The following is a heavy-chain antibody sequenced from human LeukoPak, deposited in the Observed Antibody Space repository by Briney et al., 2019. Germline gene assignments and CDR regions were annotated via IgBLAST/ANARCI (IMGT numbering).Heavy chain of an antibody. CDR3: ASEGVDYYDSSGMTDAFDI. CDR1: GGSFSGYY. J-gene: IGHJ3*02. D-gene: IGHD3-22*01. CDR2: INHSGST. Sequence: SETLSLTCAVYGGSFSGYYWSWIRQPPGKGLEWIGEINHSGSTNYNPSLKSRVTISVDTSKNQFSLKLSSVTAADTAVYYCASEGVDYYDSSGMTDAFDIWGQGTMVTVSS. V-gene: IGHV4-34*01.